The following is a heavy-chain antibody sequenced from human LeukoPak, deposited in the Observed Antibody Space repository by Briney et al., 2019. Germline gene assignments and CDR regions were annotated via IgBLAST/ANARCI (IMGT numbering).Heavy chain of an antibody. J-gene: IGHJ5*02. Sequence: PSETLSLTCTVSGGSISSSGYYWGWIRQPPGKGLEWIGSINYSGSTNYNPSLKSRVTISVDTSKNQFSLKLSSVTAADTAVYYCARAERYYYGSGSLDPWGQGTLVTVSS. CDR3: ARAERYYYGSGSLDP. V-gene: IGHV4-39*07. CDR1: GGSISSSGYY. D-gene: IGHD3-10*01. CDR2: INYSGST.